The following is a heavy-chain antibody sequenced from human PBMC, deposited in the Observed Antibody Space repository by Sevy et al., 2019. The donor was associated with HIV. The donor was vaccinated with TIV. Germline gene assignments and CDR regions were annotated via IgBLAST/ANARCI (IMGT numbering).Heavy chain of an antibody. CDR1: GFTFSSYW. CDR3: ARCPESPYYDILTCYYRGGELGDY. D-gene: IGHD3-9*01. Sequence: GGSLRLSCAASGFTFSSYWMSWVRQAPGKGLEWVANIKQDGSEKYYVDSVKGRFTISTDNAKNAMYLQMNSLRAEDSAVYYCARCPESPYYDILTCYYRGGELGDYWGQGTLVTVSS. J-gene: IGHJ4*02. V-gene: IGHV3-7*01. CDR2: IKQDGSEK.